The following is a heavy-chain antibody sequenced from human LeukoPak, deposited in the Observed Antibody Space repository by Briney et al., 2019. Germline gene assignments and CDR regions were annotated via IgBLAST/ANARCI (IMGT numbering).Heavy chain of an antibody. CDR3: ARDRGDDFWSGYFGGMDV. J-gene: IGHJ6*02. CDR2: INHSGST. CDR1: GGSFSGYY. D-gene: IGHD3-3*01. Sequence: PSETLSLTCAVYGGSFSGYYWSWIRQPPGKGLEWIGEINHSGSTNYNPSLKSRVTISVDTSKNQFSLKLSSVTAADTAVYYCARDRGDDFWSGYFGGMDVWGQGTTVTVSS. V-gene: IGHV4-34*01.